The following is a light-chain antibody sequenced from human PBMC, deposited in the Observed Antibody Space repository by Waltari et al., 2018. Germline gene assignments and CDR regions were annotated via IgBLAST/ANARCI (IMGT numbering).Light chain of an antibody. CDR2: WAS. J-gene: IGKJ2*01. V-gene: IGKV4-1*01. Sequence: DIVMTQSPDSLAVFLGERATINCKSSQSVLSSSNNKNYLGWYQQKPVQPPKLLISWASTRESGVPDRFSGSGSGTDFTLTIISLQAEDVAVYYCQQCYTFPYTFGQGTKLEIK. CDR3: QQCYTFPYT. CDR1: QSVLSSSNNKNY.